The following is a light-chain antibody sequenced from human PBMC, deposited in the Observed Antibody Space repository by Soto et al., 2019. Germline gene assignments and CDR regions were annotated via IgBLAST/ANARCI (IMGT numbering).Light chain of an antibody. V-gene: IGLV1-44*01. CDR1: SSNIASNT. CDR2: TDN. CDR3: AAWDDSLNGVV. Sequence: QSVLTQPPSASGTPGQRVTISCSGSSSNIASNTVNWYQQLPGTAPKVLIYTDNQRPSGVPDRFSGSKSGTSASLAISGLQSEDEPDYYCAAWDDSLNGVVFGGGTKLTVL. J-gene: IGLJ2*01.